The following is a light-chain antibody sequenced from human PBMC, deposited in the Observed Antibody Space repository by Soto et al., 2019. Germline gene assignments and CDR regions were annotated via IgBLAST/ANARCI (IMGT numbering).Light chain of an antibody. J-gene: IGLJ2*01. CDR1: SSNIGAGYD. CDR2: GNS. Sequence: QSVLTQPPSVSGAPGQRVTISCTGSSSNIGAGYDVHWYQQLPGTAPKLLIYGNSNRPSGVPDRFSGCKSGTSASLAITGLQDEDEADYYCQSYDSSLSVVFGGGTKLTVL. CDR3: QSYDSSLSVV. V-gene: IGLV1-40*01.